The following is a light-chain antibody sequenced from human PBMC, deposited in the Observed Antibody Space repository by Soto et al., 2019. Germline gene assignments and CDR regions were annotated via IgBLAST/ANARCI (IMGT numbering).Light chain of an antibody. J-gene: IGLJ1*01. V-gene: IGLV2-14*01. CDR3: CSYTTSDTRV. CDR1: SSDVGGYNY. CDR2: EVS. Sequence: QSALTQPASVSGSPGQSITISCTGTSSDVGGYNYVSWYQQHPDKAPKLMIYEVSNRPSSVSNRFSGSKSGYTASLTISGLQAEDEADYYCCSYTTSDTRVFGTGTKLTVL.